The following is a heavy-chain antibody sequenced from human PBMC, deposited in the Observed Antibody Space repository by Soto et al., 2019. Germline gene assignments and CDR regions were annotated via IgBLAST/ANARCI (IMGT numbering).Heavy chain of an antibody. CDR1: GGSITTYY. V-gene: IGHV4-59*12. CDR3: ARDLGSSWYPEYFQH. Sequence: SETLSLTCTVSGGSITTYYWSWIRQPPGKGLEWIGYIYYSGSTNYNPSLKSRITISVDTSKTQFSLKLGSVTAEDTAVYYCARDLGSSWYPEYFQHWGQGTLVTVSS. J-gene: IGHJ1*01. D-gene: IGHD6-13*01. CDR2: IYYSGST.